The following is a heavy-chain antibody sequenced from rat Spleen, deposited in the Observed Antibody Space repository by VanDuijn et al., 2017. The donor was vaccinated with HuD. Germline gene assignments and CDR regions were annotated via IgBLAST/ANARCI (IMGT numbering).Heavy chain of an antibody. CDR2: IDTGGGNT. J-gene: IGHJ2*01. CDR3: AIIRGTY. D-gene: IGHD4-3*01. CDR1: GFTFSNYY. Sequence: EVQLVESGGGLVQPGRSMKLSCAASGFTFSNYYMAWVRQAPTKGLEWVASIDTGGGNTYYRDSVKGRFTFSRDNAKSTLYLQMDSLRSEDTATYYCAIIRGTYWGQGVMVTVSS. V-gene: IGHV5-25*01.